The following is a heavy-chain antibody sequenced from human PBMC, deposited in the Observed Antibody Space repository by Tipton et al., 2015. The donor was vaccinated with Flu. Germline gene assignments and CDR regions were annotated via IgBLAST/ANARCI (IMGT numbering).Heavy chain of an antibody. CDR1: GDSIRSAGSY. J-gene: IGHJ5*02. CDR3: ARSIAVSGKFDP. D-gene: IGHD6-19*01. V-gene: IGHV4-61*02. Sequence: TLSLTCTVSGDSIRSAGSYWSWIRQPVGKGLEWIGRIQTSGSTNYNPSLKSRVTFSVDTSKNQFSLSLTSVTAADTAVYYCARSIAVSGKFDPWGQGTLVTVSS. CDR2: IQTSGST.